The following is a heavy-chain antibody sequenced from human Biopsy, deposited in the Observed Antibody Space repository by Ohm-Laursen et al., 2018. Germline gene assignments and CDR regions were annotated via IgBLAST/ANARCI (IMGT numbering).Heavy chain of an antibody. CDR1: GYTFTGYY. Sequence: ASVKVSCKTSGYTFTGYYLHWVRQAPGQGLEWMGWISPKSGGTNYAQKFQGNITMTKNTSMSTAYMEMSRLRSDDMAVYYCALQSVAQMKNFDYWGQGTLVTVSS. CDR3: ALQSVAQMKNFDY. CDR2: ISPKSGGT. V-gene: IGHV1-2*02. J-gene: IGHJ4*02. D-gene: IGHD6-19*01.